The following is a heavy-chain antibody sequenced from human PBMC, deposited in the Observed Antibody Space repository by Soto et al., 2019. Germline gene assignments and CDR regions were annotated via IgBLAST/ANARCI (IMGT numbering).Heavy chain of an antibody. CDR2: IIPIFGTA. J-gene: IGHJ6*02. Sequence: QVQLVQSGAEVKKPGSSVKVSCKASVGTFSSYAISWVRQAPGQGLEWMGGIIPIFGTANYAQKFQGRVTITADESTSTAYMELSSLRSEDTAVYYCARVLVVVPAAIGGSYYYYGMDVWGQGTTVTVSS. D-gene: IGHD2-2*01. V-gene: IGHV1-69*01. CDR3: ARVLVVVPAAIGGSYYYYGMDV. CDR1: VGTFSSYA.